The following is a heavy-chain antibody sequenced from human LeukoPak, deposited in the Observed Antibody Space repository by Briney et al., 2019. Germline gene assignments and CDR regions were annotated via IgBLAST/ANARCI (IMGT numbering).Heavy chain of an antibody. J-gene: IGHJ2*01. V-gene: IGHV3-30*18. D-gene: IGHD4-23*01. CDR3: AKGDHGGNTQGWYFDL. CDR1: GFSIYNYG. CDR2: ISYDSNIK. Sequence: GGTLRLSCGASGFSIYNYGMDWVRQAPGKGLEWVAVISYDSNIKDYADPVKGRFTISRDNSKNSVFLEMTSLTSEDTAVYFCAKGDHGGNTQGWYFDLWGRGTLVSVSS.